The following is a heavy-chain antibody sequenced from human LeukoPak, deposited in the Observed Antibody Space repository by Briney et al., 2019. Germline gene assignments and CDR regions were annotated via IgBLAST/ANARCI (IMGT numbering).Heavy chain of an antibody. J-gene: IGHJ4*02. CDR3: ARGARRQFFRGPRQNYYFDY. CDR2: MNPNSGNT. Sequence: GASVKVSCKASGYTFTSYDINWVRQATGQGLEWMGWMNPNSGNTGYAQKFQGRVTITRNTSISTAYMELSSLRSEDTAVYYCARGARRQFFRGPRQNYYFDYWGQGTLVTVSS. CDR1: GYTFTSYD. V-gene: IGHV1-8*03. D-gene: IGHD1-7*01.